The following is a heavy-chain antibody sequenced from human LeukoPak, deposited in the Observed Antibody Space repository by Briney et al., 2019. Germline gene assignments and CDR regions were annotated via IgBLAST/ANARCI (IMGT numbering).Heavy chain of an antibody. CDR3: ARHENWGSSKGDSFHV. V-gene: IGHV4-34*01. J-gene: IGHJ3*01. D-gene: IGHD7-27*01. CDR1: GGSFSGYY. CDR2: INHSGST. Sequence: SETLSLTCAVYGGSFSGYYWSWIRQPPGKGLEWIGEINHSGSTNYNPSLKSRVTISVDTSKNQFSLKLSSVTAADTAVYYCARHENWGSSKGDSFHVWGQGKMVTVSS.